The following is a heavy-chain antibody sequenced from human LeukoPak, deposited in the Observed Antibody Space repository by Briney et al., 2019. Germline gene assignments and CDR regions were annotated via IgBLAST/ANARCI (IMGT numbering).Heavy chain of an antibody. V-gene: IGHV5-51*01. J-gene: IGHJ4*02. CDR3: ATYSTGYYHFDY. CDR1: GYSFSNYW. CDR2: IYPGDSDT. D-gene: IGHD6-19*01. Sequence: GESLKISCKGSGYSFSNYWIGWVRQMPGKGLEWMGIIYPGDSDTRYSPTFQGQVTISVDKSTRTAYLQWSSLKASDTAMYYCATYSTGYYHFDYWGQGTLVTVSS.